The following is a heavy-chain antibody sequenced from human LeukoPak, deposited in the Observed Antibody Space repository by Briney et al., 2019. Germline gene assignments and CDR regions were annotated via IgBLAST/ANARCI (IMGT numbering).Heavy chain of an antibody. CDR1: GGTFSIYA. V-gene: IGHV1-69*06. CDR3: AGRLRYFDQGAFDI. CDR2: IIPIFGTA. D-gene: IGHD3-9*01. Sequence: ASVTVSFKASGGTFSIYAISWVRQAPGQGLEWMGGIIPIFGTANYAQKFQGRVTITADKSTSTAYMELSSLRSEDTAVYYCAGRLRYFDQGAFDIWGQGTMVTVSS. J-gene: IGHJ3*02.